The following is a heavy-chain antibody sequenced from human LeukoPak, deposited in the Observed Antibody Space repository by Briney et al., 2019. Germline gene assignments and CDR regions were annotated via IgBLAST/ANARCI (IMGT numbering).Heavy chain of an antibody. Sequence: PGGSLRLSCAASGFTFDYYSMNWVRQAPGQGLEWVSYISSDSDTVFYADSVMGRFTISRDNGQNSLYLQMNSLRAEDTAVYFCARDKVRVGVGAFDYWGRGTLVTVSS. CDR2: ISSDSDTV. J-gene: IGHJ4*02. CDR1: GFTFDYYS. D-gene: IGHD3-3*01. CDR3: ARDKVRVGVGAFDY. V-gene: IGHV3-48*01.